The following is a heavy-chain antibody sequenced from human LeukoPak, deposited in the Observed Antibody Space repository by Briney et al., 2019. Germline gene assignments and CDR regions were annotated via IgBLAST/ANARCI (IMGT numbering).Heavy chain of an antibody. Sequence: PGGSLRLSCEASGFTFTYYWMTWVRQAPGKGLEWVATIKQNGGEKYYVDSVRGRFTVSRDNAKNSLYLQMNSLRVEDTAVYYCARGADCRNTSSYSDYPRNNWFDPWGQGILVTVSS. J-gene: IGHJ5*02. D-gene: IGHD2-2*01. CDR1: GFTFTYYW. CDR2: IKQNGGEK. V-gene: IGHV3-7*01. CDR3: ARGADCRNTSSYSDYPRNNWFDP.